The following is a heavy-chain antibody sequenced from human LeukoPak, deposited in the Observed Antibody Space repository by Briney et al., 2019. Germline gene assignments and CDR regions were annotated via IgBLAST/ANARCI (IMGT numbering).Heavy chain of an antibody. CDR2: ISYDGSNK. CDR1: GFTFNSYA. CDR3: ASVYGSGSYYNAFDI. Sequence: GGSLRLSCAASGFTFNSYAMHWVRQAPGKGLEWVAVISYDGSNKYYADSVKGRFTISRDNSKNTLYLQMNSLRAEDTAVYYCASVYGSGSYYNAFDIWGQGTMVTVSS. J-gene: IGHJ3*02. V-gene: IGHV3-30-3*01. D-gene: IGHD3-10*01.